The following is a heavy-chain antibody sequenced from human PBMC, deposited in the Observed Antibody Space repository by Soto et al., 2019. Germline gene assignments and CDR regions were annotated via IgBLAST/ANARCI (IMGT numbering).Heavy chain of an antibody. CDR2: IYPGDSDI. CDR1: GYDFIRYW. CDR3: VRQYDILNGYKDY. Sequence: GESLKISCKASGYDFIRYWIGWVRQTPGKGLEGMRIIYPGDSDIRNSPHFQGQVTISVDKSINTAYLQWSSLKASDTATYYCVRQYDILNGYKDYWGQGTQVTVSS. V-gene: IGHV5-51*01. J-gene: IGHJ4*02. D-gene: IGHD3-9*01.